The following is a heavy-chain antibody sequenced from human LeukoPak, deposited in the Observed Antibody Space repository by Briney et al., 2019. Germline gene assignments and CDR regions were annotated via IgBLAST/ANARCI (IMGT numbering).Heavy chain of an antibody. V-gene: IGHV4-39*07. CDR2: IYYSGST. CDR1: GGSISSSSYY. Sequence: SETLSLTCTVSGGSISSSSYYWGWIRQPPGKGLEWIGSIYYSGSTYYNPSLKSRVTISVDTSKNQFSLKLSSVTAADTAVYYCARASGSYYGFNWFDPGAREPWSPSPQ. D-gene: IGHD1-26*01. J-gene: IGHJ5*02. CDR3: ARASGSYYGFNWFDP.